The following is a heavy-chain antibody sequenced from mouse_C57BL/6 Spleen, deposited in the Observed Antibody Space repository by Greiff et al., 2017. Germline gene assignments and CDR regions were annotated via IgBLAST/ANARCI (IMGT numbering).Heavy chain of an antibody. J-gene: IGHJ4*01. Sequence: EVQLQQSGAELVRPGASVKLSCTASGFNIKDDYMHWVKQRPEQGLEWIGWIDPENGDTAYASKFQGKATITAATSSNTAYLQLSSLTSEDTAVYYCTTWTTINAMDYWGQGTSVTVSS. V-gene: IGHV14-4*01. CDR2: IDPENGDT. CDR3: TTWTTINAMDY. CDR1: GFNIKDDY. D-gene: IGHD2-13*01.